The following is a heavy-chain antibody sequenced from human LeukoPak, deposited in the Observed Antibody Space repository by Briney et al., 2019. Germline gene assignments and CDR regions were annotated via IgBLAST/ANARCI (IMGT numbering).Heavy chain of an antibody. D-gene: IGHD6-13*01. J-gene: IGHJ4*02. CDR2: MNPNNGDT. CDR1: GYTFTSYD. V-gene: IGHV1-8*03. CDR3: AIIAAAGTVLEYFDY. Sequence: ASVKVSCKASGYTFTSYDINWVRQATGQGLEWMGWMNPNNGDTGYAQKFQGRVTITRNTSISTAYMELSSLRSEDTAVYYCAIIAAAGTVLEYFDYWGQGTLVTVSS.